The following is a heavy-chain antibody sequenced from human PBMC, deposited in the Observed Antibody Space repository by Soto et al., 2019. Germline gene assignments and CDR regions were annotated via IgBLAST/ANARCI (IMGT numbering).Heavy chain of an antibody. CDR1: GGSISSSNW. J-gene: IGHJ4*02. CDR3: ATLPPRIVVVVLPIPS. CDR2: IYHTGST. D-gene: IGHD2-15*01. V-gene: IGHV4-4*02. Sequence: SETLSLTCAVSGGSISSSNWWSWVRQPPGKGLEWIGEIYHTGSTKYNPSLKSRVTISLDKSKNQFSLNLKSVTAADTAVYYCATLPPRIVVVVLPIPSWGQGTLVTVPQ.